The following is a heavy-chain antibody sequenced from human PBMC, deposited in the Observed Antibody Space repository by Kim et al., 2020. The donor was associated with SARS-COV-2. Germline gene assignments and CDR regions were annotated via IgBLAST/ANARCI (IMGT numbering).Heavy chain of an antibody. V-gene: IGHV4-4*02. Sequence: TNTPSLKSRVTISVDKSKNQFSLKLRSVTAADTAVYYCGRVATIFGVVDYWGQGTLVTVSS. D-gene: IGHD3-3*01. CDR3: GRVATIFGVVDY. J-gene: IGHJ4*02.